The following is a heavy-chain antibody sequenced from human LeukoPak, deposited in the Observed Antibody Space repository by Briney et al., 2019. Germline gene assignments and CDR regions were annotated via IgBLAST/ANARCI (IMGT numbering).Heavy chain of an antibody. J-gene: IGHJ4*02. CDR2: IRYDGSNK. Sequence: GGSLRLSCAASGFTFSSYGMHWVRQAPGKGLEWVAFIRYDGSNKYYADSVEGRFTISRDNSKNTLYLQMNSLRAEDTAVYYCAKDRSSSLYYFDYWGQGTLVTVSS. V-gene: IGHV3-30*02. D-gene: IGHD6-13*01. CDR3: AKDRSSSLYYFDY. CDR1: GFTFSSYG.